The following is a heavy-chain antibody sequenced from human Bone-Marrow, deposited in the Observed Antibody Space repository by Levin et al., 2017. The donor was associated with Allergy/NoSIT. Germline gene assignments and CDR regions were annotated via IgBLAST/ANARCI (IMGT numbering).Heavy chain of an antibody. CDR2: ISGSGTTT. Sequence: PGGSLRLSFATSGFTFSSYAVSWVRLAPGKGLEWVSAISGSGTTTYYAHSVKGRFTISRDNSKNTVFLQMNTLRADDTAVYYCARRKYPETGPQGNWFDPWGQGTLVTVSS. J-gene: IGHJ5*02. D-gene: IGHD2/OR15-2a*01. CDR1: GFTFSSYA. CDR3: ARRKYPETGPQGNWFDP. V-gene: IGHV3-23*01.